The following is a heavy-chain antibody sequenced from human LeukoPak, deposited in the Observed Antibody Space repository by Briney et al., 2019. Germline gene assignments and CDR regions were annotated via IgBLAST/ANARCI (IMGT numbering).Heavy chain of an antibody. J-gene: IGHJ2*01. CDR3: ARGGVRDSSGWSNWYLDL. Sequence: GGSLRLSCTASGFTVSSNYMSWVRQAPGKGLEWVSVIYSGGSTYYADSVKGRFTISRDNSKNTLYLQMNSLRAEDTAVYYCARGGVRDSSGWSNWYLDLWGRGTLVTVSS. D-gene: IGHD3-22*01. V-gene: IGHV3-53*01. CDR2: IYSGGST. CDR1: GFTVSSNY.